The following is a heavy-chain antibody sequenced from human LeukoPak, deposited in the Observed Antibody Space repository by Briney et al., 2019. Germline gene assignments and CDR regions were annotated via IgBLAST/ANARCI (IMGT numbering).Heavy chain of an antibody. CDR3: ASGYCSGGSCYPDYYHYYMDV. V-gene: IGHV3-48*03. CDR2: ISSSGSNK. CDR1: GFTFSSYE. Sequence: PGGSVRLSCSASGFTFSSYEMKWVRQAPGKGLEWFSYISSSGSNKYYADSVKGRFTSSRDNAKNSLHLQMNSLSGEDTAVYYCASGYCSGGSCYPDYYHYYMDVWGKGTTVTVSS. J-gene: IGHJ6*03. D-gene: IGHD2-15*01.